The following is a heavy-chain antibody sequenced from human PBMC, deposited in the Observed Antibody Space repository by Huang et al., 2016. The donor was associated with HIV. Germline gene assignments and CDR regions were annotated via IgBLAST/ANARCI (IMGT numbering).Heavy chain of an antibody. D-gene: IGHD3-22*01. CDR3: ARARGYYDSSVSYYFDY. CDR1: GGTFSSYA. CDR2: IIPICGTA. V-gene: IGHV1-69*13. Sequence: QVQLVQSGAEVKKPGSSVKVSCKASGGTFSSYAISWVRQAPGKGLEWMGGIIPICGTANYAQKFQGRVTSTADESTSTAYMKLSSLRSEDTALYYCARARGYYDSSVSYYFDYWGQGTLVTVSS. J-gene: IGHJ4*02.